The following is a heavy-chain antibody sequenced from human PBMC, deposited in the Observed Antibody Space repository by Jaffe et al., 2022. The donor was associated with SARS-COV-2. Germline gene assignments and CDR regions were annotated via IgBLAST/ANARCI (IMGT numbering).Heavy chain of an antibody. V-gene: IGHV4-39*01. CDR1: GGSISSSSYY. D-gene: IGHD4-17*01. J-gene: IGHJ4*02. Sequence: QLQLQESGPGLVKPSETLSLTCTVSGGSISSSSYYWGWIRQPPGKGLEWIGSIYYSGSTYYNPSLKSRVTISVDTSKNQFSLKLSSVTAADTAVYYCARRARTVDYGDYFWYFDYWGQGTLVTVSS. CDR3: ARRARTVDYGDYFWYFDY. CDR2: IYYSGST.